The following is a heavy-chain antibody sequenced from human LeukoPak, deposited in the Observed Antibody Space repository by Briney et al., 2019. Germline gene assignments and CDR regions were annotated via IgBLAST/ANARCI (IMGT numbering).Heavy chain of an antibody. CDR1: GHTFTTYH. V-gene: IGHV1-46*01. CDR3: ARDVVGAFDI. J-gene: IGHJ3*02. D-gene: IGHD1-26*01. CDR2: VNPSDGRT. Sequence: ASVKVSCRASGHTFTTYHVHWVRQAPGQGLECLGLVNPSDGRTTYKQEFQGRITVTTDTSTSTVYMDLSSLTSEDTAVYYCARDVVGAFDIWGQGSMVTVSS.